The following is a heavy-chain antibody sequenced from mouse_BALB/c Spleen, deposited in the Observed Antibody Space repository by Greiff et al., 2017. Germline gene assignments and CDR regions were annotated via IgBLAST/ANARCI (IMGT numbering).Heavy chain of an antibody. CDR3: ARDGTDYWYFDV. Sequence: VQPQQSGPGLVAPSQSPSIPCTVPGFSFTGHGVNWVRQPPGKGLEWLGMIWGDGSTDYNSALKSRLSISKDNSKSQVFLKMNSLQTDDTARYYCARDGTDYWYFDVWGAGTTVTVSS. V-gene: IGHV2-6-7*01. CDR2: IWGDGST. D-gene: IGHD3-1*01. CDR1: GFSFTGHG. J-gene: IGHJ1*01.